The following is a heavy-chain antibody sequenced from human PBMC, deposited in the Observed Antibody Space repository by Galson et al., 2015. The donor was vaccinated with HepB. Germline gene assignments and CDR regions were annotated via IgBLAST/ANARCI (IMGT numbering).Heavy chain of an antibody. D-gene: IGHD1-26*01. J-gene: IGHJ3*02. V-gene: IGHV6-1*01. CDR1: GDSVSSNSAV. Sequence: CAISGDSVSSNSAVWNWIRQSPSRGLEWLGRPYYRSKWYNDYAVSVKSRITINPDTSKNQFSLQLNSVTPEDTAVYYCARDGWELKSFDIWGQGTMVTVSS. CDR3: ARDGWELKSFDI. CDR2: PYYRSKWYN.